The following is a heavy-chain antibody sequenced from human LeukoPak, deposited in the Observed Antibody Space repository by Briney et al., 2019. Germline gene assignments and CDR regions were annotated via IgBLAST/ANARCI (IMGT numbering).Heavy chain of an antibody. Sequence: PSETLSLTCAVYGGSISGYYWSWIRQPPGKGLEWIGYIYYSGSTNYNPSLKSRVTISIDTSKNQFSLRLSSVTAADTAVYYCARGQVWFDPWGQGTLVTVSS. J-gene: IGHJ5*02. CDR3: ARGQVWFDP. CDR1: GGSISGYY. V-gene: IGHV4-59*01. CDR2: IYYSGST.